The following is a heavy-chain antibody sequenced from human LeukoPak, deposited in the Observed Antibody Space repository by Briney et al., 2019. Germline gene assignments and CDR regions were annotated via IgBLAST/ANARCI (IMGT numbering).Heavy chain of an antibody. J-gene: IGHJ4*02. Sequence: SVTVSCTASGGTFSSYAISWVRQAPGQGLEWMGGIIPIFGTANYAQKFRGRVTITADESTSTAYMELSSLRSEDTAVYYCARADSSGYAYFDYWGQGTLVTVSS. D-gene: IGHD3-22*01. CDR2: IIPIFGTA. V-gene: IGHV1-69*13. CDR3: ARADSSGYAYFDY. CDR1: GGTFSSYA.